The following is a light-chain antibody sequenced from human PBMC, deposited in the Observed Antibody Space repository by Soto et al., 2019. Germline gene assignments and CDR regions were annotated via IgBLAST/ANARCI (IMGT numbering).Light chain of an antibody. CDR2: KAS. CDR3: QQSYSTPPIT. V-gene: IGKV1-39*01. CDR1: QTVSKL. Sequence: DIQMTQSPSTLSASVGDRVTITCRASQTVSKLFAWYQQKPWKAPKLLIYKASTLQSGVPSRFSGSGSGTDFTLTISSLQPEDFATYYCQQSYSTPPITFGQGTRLEIK. J-gene: IGKJ5*01.